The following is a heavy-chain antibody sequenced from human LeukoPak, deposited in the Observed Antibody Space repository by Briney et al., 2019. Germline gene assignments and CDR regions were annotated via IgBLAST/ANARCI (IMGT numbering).Heavy chain of an antibody. CDR2: INHSGST. CDR1: GGSFSGYY. Sequence: SETLSLTCAVYGGSFSGYYWSWIRQPPGKGLEWIGEINHSGSTNYNPSLKSRVTISVDTSKNQFSLKLSSVTAADTAVYYCARGGHYYDSSGYKGLDYWGQGTLVTVSS. J-gene: IGHJ4*02. V-gene: IGHV4-34*01. D-gene: IGHD3-22*01. CDR3: ARGGHYYDSSGYKGLDY.